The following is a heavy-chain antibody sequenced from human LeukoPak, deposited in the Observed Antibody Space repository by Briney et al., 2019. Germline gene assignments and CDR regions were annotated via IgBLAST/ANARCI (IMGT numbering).Heavy chain of an antibody. CDR3: ALPSSGMWDYMDV. D-gene: IGHD3-22*01. CDR2: INDSGST. V-gene: IGHV4-34*01. CDR1: GGSFSDYY. Sequence: SETPSLTCAVYGGSFSDYYWSWIRQPPGKGQEWIGEINDSGSTNSNPSLKSRVTISVDTSKNQFSLQLSSVTAADTAVYYCALPSSGMWDYMDVWGKGTTVTVSS. J-gene: IGHJ6*03.